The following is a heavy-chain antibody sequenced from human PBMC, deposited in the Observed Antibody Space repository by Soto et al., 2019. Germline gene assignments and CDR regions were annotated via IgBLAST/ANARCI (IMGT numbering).Heavy chain of an antibody. Sequence: SETLSLTCTVSGGSISSYYWSWIRQPPGKGLEWIGYIYYSGSTNYNPSLKSRVTISEDTSKNHFSLKLSFVTAADTAVYYCARRYGGNFDYWGQGTLVTVSS. V-gene: IGHV4-59*01. CDR3: ARRYGGNFDY. J-gene: IGHJ4*02. CDR1: GGSISSYY. CDR2: IYYSGST. D-gene: IGHD1-26*01.